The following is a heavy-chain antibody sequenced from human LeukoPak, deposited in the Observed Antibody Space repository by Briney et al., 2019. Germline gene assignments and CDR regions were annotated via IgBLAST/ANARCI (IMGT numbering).Heavy chain of an antibody. CDR3: ARRSGGSGNYQADY. V-gene: IGHV1-69*06. CDR2: IIPIFGTA. J-gene: IGHJ4*02. D-gene: IGHD3-10*01. CDR1: GGTFSSYA. Sequence: AASVKVSCKASGGTFSSYAISWVRQAPGQGLEWMGGIIPIFGTANYAQKFQGRVTITADKSTSTAYMELSSLKASDTAMYYCARRSGGSGNYQADYWGQGTLVTVSS.